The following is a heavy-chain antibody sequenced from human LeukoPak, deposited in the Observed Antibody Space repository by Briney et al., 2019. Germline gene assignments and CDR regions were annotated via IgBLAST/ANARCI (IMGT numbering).Heavy chain of an antibody. CDR1: SGSISSGSYY. Sequence: SETLSLTCTVSSGSISSGSYYWSWIRQPAGKGLEWIGRIYTSGNTNYNPSLKSRVTISVDTSKNQFSLKLRSVTAADTAVYYCARPVPSRLGWFDPWGQGTLVTVSS. CDR3: ARPVPSRLGWFDP. V-gene: IGHV4-61*02. D-gene: IGHD1-1*01. J-gene: IGHJ5*02. CDR2: IYTSGNT.